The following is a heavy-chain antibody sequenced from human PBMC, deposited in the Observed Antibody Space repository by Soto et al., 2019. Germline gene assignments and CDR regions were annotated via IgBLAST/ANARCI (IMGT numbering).Heavy chain of an antibody. V-gene: IGHV1-2*02. CDR1: GYTFTGYY. CDR2: INPNSGGT. CDR3: ARGAIPYYYDSSGYYSGSWFDP. Sequence: ASVKVSCKASGYTFTGYYMHWVRQAPGQGLEWMGWINPNSGGTNYAQKFQGRVTMTRDTSISTAYMELSRLRSDDTAVYYCARGAIPYYYDSSGYYSGSWFDPWGQGTLVTV. J-gene: IGHJ5*02. D-gene: IGHD3-22*01.